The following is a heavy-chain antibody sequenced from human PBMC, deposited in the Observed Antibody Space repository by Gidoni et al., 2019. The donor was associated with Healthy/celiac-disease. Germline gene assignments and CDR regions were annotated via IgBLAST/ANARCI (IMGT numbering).Heavy chain of an antibody. J-gene: IGHJ2*01. V-gene: IGHV4-59*01. D-gene: IGHD6-6*01. Sequence: NYNPSLKSRVTISVDTSKNQFSLKLSSVTAADTAVYYCARSNSSSDKRYFDLWGRGTLVTVSS. CDR3: ARSNSSSDKRYFDL.